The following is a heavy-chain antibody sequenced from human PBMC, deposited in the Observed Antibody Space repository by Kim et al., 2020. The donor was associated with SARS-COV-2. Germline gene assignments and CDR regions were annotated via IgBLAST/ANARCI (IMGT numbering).Heavy chain of an antibody. D-gene: IGHD6-19*01. CDR1: GGSISSSSYY. CDR3: ARISGWSAGWYFDL. CDR2: IYYSGST. V-gene: IGHV4-39*01. Sequence: SETLSLTCTVSGGSISSSSYYWGWIRQPPGKGLEWIGSIYYSGSTYYNPSLKSRVTISVDTSKNQFSLKLSSVTAADTAVYYCARISGWSAGWYFDLWGRGTLVTVSS. J-gene: IGHJ2*01.